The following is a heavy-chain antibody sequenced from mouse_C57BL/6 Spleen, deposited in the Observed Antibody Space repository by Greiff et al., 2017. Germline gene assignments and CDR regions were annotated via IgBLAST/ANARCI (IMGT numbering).Heavy chain of an antibody. V-gene: IGHV1-20*01. CDR2: INPYNGDT. Sequence: VQLQQSGPELVKPGDSVKISCKASGYSFTGYFMNWVMQSHGKSLEWIGRINPYNGDTFYNQKFKGKATLTVDKSSSTAHMELRSLTSADSAVYNWAREGGGNYGGFAYWGQGTLVTVSA. D-gene: IGHD2-1*01. CDR3: AREGGGNYGGFAY. CDR1: GYSFTGYF. J-gene: IGHJ3*01.